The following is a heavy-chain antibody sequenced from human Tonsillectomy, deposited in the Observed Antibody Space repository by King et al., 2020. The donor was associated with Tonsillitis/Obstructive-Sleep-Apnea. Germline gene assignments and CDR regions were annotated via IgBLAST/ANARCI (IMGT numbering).Heavy chain of an antibody. CDR1: GFTFSNAW. CDR2: IKSKAGGGTT. CDR3: TTAETDY. Sequence: DVQLVESGGGLVKPGGSLRLSCAASGFTFSNAWISWVRQAPGKGLEWVGLIKSKAGGGTTDYAAPAKGRLTISRDDSKNTLYLQMNSLKTEDTAVYYCTTAETDYWGQGTLVTVSS. V-gene: IGHV3-15*01. J-gene: IGHJ4*02.